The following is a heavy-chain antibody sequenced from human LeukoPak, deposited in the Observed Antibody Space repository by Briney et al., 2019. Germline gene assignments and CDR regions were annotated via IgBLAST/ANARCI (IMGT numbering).Heavy chain of an antibody. J-gene: IGHJ4*02. Sequence: PGGSLRLSCAASGFTFSSYGMSWVRQAPGKGLEWVSAVSGSGGSTYYADSVKGRFTISRDNSKNTLYLQMNSLRAEDTAVYYCAKGIAVAGTGGIDYWGQGTLVTVSS. CDR2: VSGSGGST. CDR3: AKGIAVAGTGGIDY. CDR1: GFTFSSYG. V-gene: IGHV3-23*01. D-gene: IGHD6-19*01.